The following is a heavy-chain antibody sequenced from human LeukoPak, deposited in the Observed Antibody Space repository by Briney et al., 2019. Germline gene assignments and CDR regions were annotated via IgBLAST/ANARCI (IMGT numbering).Heavy chain of an antibody. D-gene: IGHD7-27*01. V-gene: IGHV3-66*02. J-gene: IGHJ4*02. CDR3: ARDRRLTGDDY. CDR2: IYSGGST. CDR1: GFTVSSNY. Sequence: PGGSLRLSCADSGFTVSSNYMSWVRQAPGKGLEWVSVIYSGGSTYYADSVKGRFTISRDNSKNTLYLQMNSLRAEDTAVYYCARDRRLTGDDYWGQGTLVTVSS.